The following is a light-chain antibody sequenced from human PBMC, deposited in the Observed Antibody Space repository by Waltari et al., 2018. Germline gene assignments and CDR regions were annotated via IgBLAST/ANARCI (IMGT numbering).Light chain of an antibody. Sequence: IVMTQTPLSSPVTLGQPASISCRSSPSPVHSDGNTYLSWLQQRPGQPPRLLMYTISNRCSGVPDRFSGSGAGTDFTLKISRVEVEDVGVYYCMQGTIGYTFGQGTKLEIK. V-gene: IGKV2-24*01. J-gene: IGKJ2*01. CDR3: MQGTIGYT. CDR1: PSPVHSDGNTY. CDR2: TIS.